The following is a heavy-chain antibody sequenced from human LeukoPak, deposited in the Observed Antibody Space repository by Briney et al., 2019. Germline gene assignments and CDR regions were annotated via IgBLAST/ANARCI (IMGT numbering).Heavy chain of an antibody. CDR1: GGSFSGYY. Sequence: PSETLSLTCAVYGGSFSGYYWSWIRQPPGKGLEWIGEINHSGSTNYNPSLKSRVTISVDTSKNQFSLKLSSVTAADTAVYYCARLRVPIGILRRGLFDYWGQGTLVTVSS. J-gene: IGHJ4*02. V-gene: IGHV4-34*01. D-gene: IGHD3-10*01. CDR2: INHSGST. CDR3: ARLRVPIGILRRGLFDY.